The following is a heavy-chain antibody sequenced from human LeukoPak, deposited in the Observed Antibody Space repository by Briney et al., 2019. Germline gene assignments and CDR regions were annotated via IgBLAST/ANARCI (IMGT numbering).Heavy chain of an antibody. D-gene: IGHD6-6*01. Sequence: PSETLSLTCTVSGYSISNDYYWGWIRQSPGKGLEWIGSIYHSGSTYYNPSLKSRVTISVDTSKNQFSLKLSSVTAADTAVYYCARVGYSSSIDYWGQGTLVTVSS. CDR2: IYHSGST. V-gene: IGHV4-38-2*02. CDR3: ARVGYSSSIDY. J-gene: IGHJ4*02. CDR1: GYSISNDYY.